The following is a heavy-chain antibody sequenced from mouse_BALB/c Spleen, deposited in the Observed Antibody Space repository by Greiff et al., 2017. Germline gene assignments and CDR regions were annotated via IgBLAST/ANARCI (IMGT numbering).Heavy chain of an antibody. J-gene: IGHJ4*01. D-gene: IGHD1-2*01. CDR3: ARSHYLYAMDY. Sequence: QVQLQQSGAELVRPGTSVKVSCKASGYAFTNYLIEWVKQRPGQGLEWIGVINPGSGGTNYNEKFKGKATLTADKSSSTSYMQLSSLTSDDSAVYFCARSHYLYAMDYWGQGTSVTVSA. V-gene: IGHV1-54*01. CDR1: GYAFTNYL. CDR2: INPGSGGT.